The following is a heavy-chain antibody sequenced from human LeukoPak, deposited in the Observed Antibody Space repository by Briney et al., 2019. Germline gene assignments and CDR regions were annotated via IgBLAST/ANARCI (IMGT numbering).Heavy chain of an antibody. J-gene: IGHJ3*02. D-gene: IGHD1-26*01. V-gene: IGHV3-53*01. Sequence: TGGSLRLSCAASGFTVSDNYMTWVRQPPGKGLEWVSSIYNTGATHYAESVKGRFTISRDNSKNTLFLQMNSLRAEDMAVYYCARIEWERLGRAFDIWGQGTMVTVSS. CDR1: GFTVSDNY. CDR3: ARIEWERLGRAFDI. CDR2: IYNTGAT.